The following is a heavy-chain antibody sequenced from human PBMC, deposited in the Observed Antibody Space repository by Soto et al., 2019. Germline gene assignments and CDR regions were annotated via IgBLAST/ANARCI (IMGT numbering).Heavy chain of an antibody. D-gene: IGHD5-18*01. CDR2: IYYTGRT. CDR1: GGSISSGGYY. J-gene: IGHJ5*02. CDR3: ARWIQLWSSPFDP. Sequence: QVQLQESGPGLVKPSQTLSLTCTVSGGSISSGGYYWSWIRQHPGKGLEWIGYIYYTGRTYYTPSLKSRVTRSVDTSNNHFYLKLSSVTAADTAVYDCARWIQLWSSPFDPWGPGTLVTVSS. V-gene: IGHV4-31*03.